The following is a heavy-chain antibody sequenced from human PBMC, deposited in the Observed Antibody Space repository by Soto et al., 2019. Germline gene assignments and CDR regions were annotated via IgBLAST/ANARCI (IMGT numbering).Heavy chain of an antibody. CDR1: GGSFSGYY. Sequence: PSETLSLTCAVYGGSFSGYYWNWIRQPPGKGLEWLAEIHHSGSTNYNPSLRSRLTISADMTNSQFSLKMSSVTAADTAVYYCVRLQDFYYGMDVWGQGTTVTVSS. CDR3: VRLQDFYYGMDV. D-gene: IGHD3-16*01. V-gene: IGHV4-34*01. J-gene: IGHJ6*02. CDR2: IHHSGST.